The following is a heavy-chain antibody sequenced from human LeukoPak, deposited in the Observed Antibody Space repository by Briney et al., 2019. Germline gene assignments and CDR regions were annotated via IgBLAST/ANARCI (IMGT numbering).Heavy chain of an antibody. Sequence: ASVKASCKASGYTFTSYDINWVRQATGQGLEWMGWMNPNSGNTGYAQKFQGRVTMTRNTSISTAYMEPSSLRSEDTAVYYCARGRTVTTYYYYGMDVWGQGTTVTVSS. CDR3: ARGRTVTTYYYYGMDV. CDR1: GYTFTSYD. J-gene: IGHJ6*02. CDR2: MNPNSGNT. D-gene: IGHD4-17*01. V-gene: IGHV1-8*01.